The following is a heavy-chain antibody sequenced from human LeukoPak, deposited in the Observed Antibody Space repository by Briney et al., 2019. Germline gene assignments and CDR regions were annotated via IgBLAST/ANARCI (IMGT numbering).Heavy chain of an antibody. V-gene: IGHV3-53*01. J-gene: IGHJ4*02. CDR1: GFTVSNNH. CDR2: IYSIGPT. Sequence: GGSLRLSCAASGFTVSNNHMSWVRQTPGKGLEWVSVIYSIGPTYYADSVKGRFTISRDNSKNTVYLQMNSLRAEDTAIYYCARLTPYEWELFGNYFDYWGQGTLVTVSS. D-gene: IGHD1-26*01. CDR3: ARLTPYEWELFGNYFDY.